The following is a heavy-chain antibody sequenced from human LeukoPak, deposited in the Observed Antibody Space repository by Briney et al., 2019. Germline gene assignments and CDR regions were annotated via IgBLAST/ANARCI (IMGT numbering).Heavy chain of an antibody. J-gene: IGHJ4*02. CDR2: ISGSGGRT. V-gene: IGHV3-23*01. CDR1: GFTLRSDA. Sequence: GGSLRLSCAASGFTLRSDAMSWGRQARGKGLEWVSAISGSGGRTYYADSVKGRFTISRDNSKNTLYLQMNSLRAEDTAVYYCAKCREQWLVCFLDYWGQGTLVTVSS. CDR3: AKCREQWLVCFLDY. D-gene: IGHD6-19*01.